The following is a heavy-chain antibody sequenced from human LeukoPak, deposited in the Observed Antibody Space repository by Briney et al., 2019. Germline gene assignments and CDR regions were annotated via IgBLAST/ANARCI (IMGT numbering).Heavy chain of an antibody. CDR3: ARDSRGSRGATSQ. Sequence: PVRTLSLSCATLGIPVSNYWVRRLRQARGTELEQGASIKQDGTEPAYWDSASGRFTIARDNAKDSLVLRMNSLRVEDTALYYCARDSRGSRGATSQWGQGTLVTVSS. V-gene: IGHV3-7*01. D-gene: IGHD1-26*01. CDR2: IKQDGTEP. CDR1: GIPVSNYW. J-gene: IGHJ4*02.